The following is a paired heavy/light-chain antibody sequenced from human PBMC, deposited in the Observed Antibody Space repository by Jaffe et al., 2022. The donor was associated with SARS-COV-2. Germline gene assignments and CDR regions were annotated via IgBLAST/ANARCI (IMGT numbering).Light chain of an antibody. J-gene: IGKJ1*01. CDR1: QSISSY. CDR2: AAS. V-gene: IGKV1-39*01. CDR3: QQSYSTPWT. Sequence: DIQMTQSPSSLSASVGDRVTITCRASQSISSYLNWYQQKPGKAPNLLIYAASSLQSGVPSRFSGSGSGTDFTLTISSLQPEDSATYYCQQSYSTPWTFGQGTKVEIK.
Heavy chain of an antibody. V-gene: IGHV1-3*01. D-gene: IGHD5-18*01. J-gene: IGHJ4*02. CDR1: GYSFSSYA. CDR3: ARGYAVDTAIDY. CDR2: INAANGNT. Sequence: QVQLVQSGAEVKKPGASVKVSCKASGYSFSSYAIHWVRQAPGQRLEWMAWINAANGNTKYSQKFQDRVTITRDTSASTAYMELSSLRSEDTAVYYCARGYAVDTAIDYWGQGTLVTVSS.